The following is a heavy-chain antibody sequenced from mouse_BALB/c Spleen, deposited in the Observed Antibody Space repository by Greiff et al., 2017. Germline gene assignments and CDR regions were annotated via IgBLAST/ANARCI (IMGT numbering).Heavy chain of an antibody. CDR2: ISTYYGNT. Sequence: QVQLQQSGPELVRPGVSVKISCKGSGYTFTDYAMHWVKQSHAKSLEWIGVISTYYGNTNYNQKFKGKATMAVDKSSSTAYMELARLTSEDSAIYYCARSNYFDYWGQGTTLTVSS. J-gene: IGHJ2*01. CDR1: GYTFTDYA. V-gene: IGHV1-67*01. CDR3: ARSNYFDY.